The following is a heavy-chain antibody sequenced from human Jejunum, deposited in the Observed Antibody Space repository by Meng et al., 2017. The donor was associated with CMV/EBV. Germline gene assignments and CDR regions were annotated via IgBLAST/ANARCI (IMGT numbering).Heavy chain of an antibody. D-gene: IGHD6-19*01. J-gene: IGHJ4*01. CDR3: ARAGVFGSGLGY. CDR2: ITSDSTYI. V-gene: IGHV3-21*01. Sequence: GFTFSSSSMNWVRQAPGKGLEWVSSITSDSTYIYYADSVKGRFTISRDNAKNSLYLQMNSLRVEDTAVYYCARAGVFGSGLGYWGQGTLVTVSS. CDR1: GFTFSSSS.